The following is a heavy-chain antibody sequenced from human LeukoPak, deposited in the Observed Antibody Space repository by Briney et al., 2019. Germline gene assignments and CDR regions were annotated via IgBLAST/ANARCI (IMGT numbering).Heavy chain of an antibody. Sequence: SETLPLTCAVSGVSISPYYWAWIRRPPGKGLEWIGYIHTSGSNNQYPSLKSRVTISVDKSKNHFSLRLTSVTAADTAVYYCARLSAAVHLGAFDFWGQGTMVTVSS. CDR3: ARLSAAVHLGAFDF. D-gene: IGHD6-25*01. J-gene: IGHJ3*01. V-gene: IGHV4-4*09. CDR2: IHTSGSN. CDR1: GVSISPYY.